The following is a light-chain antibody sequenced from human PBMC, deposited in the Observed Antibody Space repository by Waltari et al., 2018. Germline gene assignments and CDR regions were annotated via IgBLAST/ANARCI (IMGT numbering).Light chain of an antibody. J-gene: IGKJ2*01. Sequence: EIVLTQSPGTLSLSPGEKATLSCRASQSVTSTYLAWYQQRPGQAPRLLIYGASNRATSIPDRFSGSGSGTDFTLIISRLEPEDFAVYYCQQSGISYTFGQGTKLEI. CDR3: QQSGISYT. V-gene: IGKV3-20*01. CDR1: QSVTSTY. CDR2: GAS.